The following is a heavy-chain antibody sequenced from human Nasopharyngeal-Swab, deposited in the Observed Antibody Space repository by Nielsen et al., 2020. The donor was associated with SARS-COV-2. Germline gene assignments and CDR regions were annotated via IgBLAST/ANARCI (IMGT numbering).Heavy chain of an antibody. V-gene: IGHV1-3*01. D-gene: IGHD3-10*01. CDR2: INAGNGNT. Sequence: WVRQAPGQGLEWMGWINAGNGNTKYSQKFQGRVTITRDTSASTAYMELSSLRSEDTAVYYCASSRYRFGEFRFDYWGQGTLVTVSS. CDR3: ASSRYRFGEFRFDY. J-gene: IGHJ4*02.